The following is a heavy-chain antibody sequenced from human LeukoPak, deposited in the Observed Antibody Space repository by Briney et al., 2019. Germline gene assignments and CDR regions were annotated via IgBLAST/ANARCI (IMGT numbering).Heavy chain of an antibody. V-gene: IGHV4-39*01. CDR1: GGSISSSSYY. D-gene: IGHD3-9*01. CDR2: IYHSGST. J-gene: IGHJ4*02. Sequence: SETLSLTCTVSGGSISSSSYYWGWIRQPPGKGLEWIGSIYHSGSTYYNPSLKSRVTISVDASKNQFSLKLSSVTAADTAVYYCARLSTPPASLRYFDWLPDGTVRRLPNYFDYWGQGTLVTVSS. CDR3: ARLSTPPASLRYFDWLPDGTVRRLPNYFDY.